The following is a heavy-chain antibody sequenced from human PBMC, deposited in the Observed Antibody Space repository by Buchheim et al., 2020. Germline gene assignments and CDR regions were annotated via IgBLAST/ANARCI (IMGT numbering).Heavy chain of an antibody. CDR1: GFTFDGNA. Sequence: EVQLLESGGGLVQPGGSLRLSCAASGFTFDGNAMTWVRQAPGKGLEWVSVISGSGGSTYYADSVKGRFTISRDNSKNTLYLQMNSLRAEDTAVYYCAKAYYYGSGSYLAPMDVWSKGTT. J-gene: IGHJ6*03. D-gene: IGHD3-10*01. V-gene: IGHV3-23*01. CDR2: ISGSGGST. CDR3: AKAYYYGSGSYLAPMDV.